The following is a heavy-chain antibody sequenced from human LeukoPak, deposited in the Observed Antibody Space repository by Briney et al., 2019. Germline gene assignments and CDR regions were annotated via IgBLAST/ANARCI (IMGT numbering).Heavy chain of an antibody. CDR2: IYHSGST. J-gene: IGHJ4*02. Sequence: SETLSLTCAVSGYSISSGYYWGWIRQPPGKGLEWIGSIYHSGSTYYNPSLKSRVTISVDTSKNQFSLKLSSVTAADTAVCYCARHRAGTLIDYWGQGTLVTVSS. V-gene: IGHV4-38-2*01. D-gene: IGHD1-1*01. CDR1: GYSISSGYY. CDR3: ARHRAGTLIDY.